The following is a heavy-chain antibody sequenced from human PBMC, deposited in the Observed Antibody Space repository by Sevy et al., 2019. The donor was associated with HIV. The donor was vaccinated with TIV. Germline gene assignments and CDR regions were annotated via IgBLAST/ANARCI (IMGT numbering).Heavy chain of an antibody. CDR3: ATGDTAMITDLDY. J-gene: IGHJ4*02. CDR1: GFSFSNNA. Sequence: GGCLRLSCGASGFSFSNNAMNWVRQAPGKGPEWVSGIDSGGLTYYADSVKGRFTISRDNSMEMLFLQMNSLRPDDTAVYYCATGDTAMITDLDYWGQGTLVTVSS. V-gene: IGHV3-23*01. CDR2: IDSGGLT. D-gene: IGHD5-18*01.